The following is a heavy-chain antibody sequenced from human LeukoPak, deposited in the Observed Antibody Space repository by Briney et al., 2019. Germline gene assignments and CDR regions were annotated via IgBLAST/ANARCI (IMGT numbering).Heavy chain of an antibody. CDR2: ISSSGSTI. J-gene: IGHJ4*02. Sequence: GGSLRLSCAASGFTFSSYEMNWVRQAPGKGLEWVSYISSSGSTIYYADSVKGRFTISRDNAKNSLYLQMNSLRAEDTAVYYCARDRTVAGTNTIDYWGQGTLVTVSS. V-gene: IGHV3-48*03. CDR3: ARDRTVAGTNTIDY. CDR1: GFTFSSYE. D-gene: IGHD6-19*01.